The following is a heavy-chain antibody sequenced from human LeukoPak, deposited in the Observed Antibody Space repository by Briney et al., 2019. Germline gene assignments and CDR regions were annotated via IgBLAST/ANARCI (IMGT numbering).Heavy chain of an antibody. D-gene: IGHD2-15*01. CDR1: GDSVSSNTAA. CDR2: TYYRSKWYY. Sequence: SQTLSLTCAISGDSVSSNTAAWNWVRQSPSRGLEWLGRTYYRSKWYYDYATSVSSRIAINPDTSKNLFPLQLNSVTPEDTAVYYCARDPGYYYAMDVWGQGTTVTVSS. J-gene: IGHJ6*02. CDR3: ARDPGYYYAMDV. V-gene: IGHV6-1*01.